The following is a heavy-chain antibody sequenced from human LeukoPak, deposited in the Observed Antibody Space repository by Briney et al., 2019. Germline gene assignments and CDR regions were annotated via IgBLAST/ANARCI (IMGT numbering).Heavy chain of an antibody. D-gene: IGHD6-25*01. V-gene: IGHV4-61*01. CDR1: GGSVSSGSYQ. CDR3: ARDSAAFDY. CDR2: IFYSGST. J-gene: IGHJ4*02. Sequence: KPSETLSLTCTVSGGSVSSGSYQWSWIRQPPGKGLEWIGYIFYSGSTNYNPSLKSRVTISVDTSKNQFSLKLSSVTAADTAVYYCARDSAAFDYWGQGTLVTVSS.